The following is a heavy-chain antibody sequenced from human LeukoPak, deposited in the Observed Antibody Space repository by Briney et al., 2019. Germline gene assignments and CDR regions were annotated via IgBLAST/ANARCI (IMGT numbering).Heavy chain of an antibody. V-gene: IGHV4-34*01. D-gene: IGHD6-13*01. CDR3: ARARGATAGYDS. J-gene: IGHJ4*02. CDR2: ITHNGDS. Sequence: SERLSLTCAVHGGSLRGYHWTWLRQPPGKGLEWIGEITHNGDSDYNPSLRTRVTVSGDTSTNQFFLDMSSVTAADTAIYYCARARGATAGYDSWGQGVLATVSS. CDR1: GGSLRGYH.